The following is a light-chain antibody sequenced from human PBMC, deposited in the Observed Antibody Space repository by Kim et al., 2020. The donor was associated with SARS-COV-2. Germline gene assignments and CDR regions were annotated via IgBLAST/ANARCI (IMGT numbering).Light chain of an antibody. Sequence: ATLSLSPGERATLSCRASQSVSSYFAWYQQKPGQAPRLLIYDASNRATGIPARFSGSGSGTDFTLTISSLEPEDFAVYYCQQRGNFGPGTKVDIK. J-gene: IGKJ3*01. CDR1: QSVSSY. V-gene: IGKV3-11*01. CDR2: DAS. CDR3: QQRGN.